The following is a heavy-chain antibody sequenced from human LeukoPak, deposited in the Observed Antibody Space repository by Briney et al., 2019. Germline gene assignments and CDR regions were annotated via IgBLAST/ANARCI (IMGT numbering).Heavy chain of an antibody. CDR3: ARKNYDNSGYFHH. D-gene: IGHD3-22*01. CDR1: GFTFSSYW. Sequence: GGSLRLSCAASGFTFSSYWMHWVRQAPGKGLVWVSRINSDGSSTSYADSVKGRFTISRDNAKNSLYLQMNSLRAEDTAVYYCARKNYDNSGYFHHWGQGTLVTVSS. J-gene: IGHJ1*01. V-gene: IGHV3-74*01. CDR2: INSDGSST.